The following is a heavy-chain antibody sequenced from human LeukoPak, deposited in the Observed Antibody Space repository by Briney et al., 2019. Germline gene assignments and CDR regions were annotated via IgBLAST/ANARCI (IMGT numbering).Heavy chain of an antibody. V-gene: IGHV4-4*07. CDR3: ARGGSNFDY. CDR2: IYRST. CDR1: GGSISSYH. Sequence: PSETLSLTCTVSGGSISSYHWSWIRQPAGKGLEWIGRIYRSTNYNPSLKSRVTMSVDTSKNQFSLRLSSVTAADTAVYYCARGGSNFDYWGQGTLVTVSS. J-gene: IGHJ4*02.